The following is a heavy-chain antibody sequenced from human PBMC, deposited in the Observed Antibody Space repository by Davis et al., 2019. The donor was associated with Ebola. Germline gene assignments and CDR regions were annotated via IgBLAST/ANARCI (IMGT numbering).Heavy chain of an antibody. D-gene: IGHD3-22*01. CDR2: INAGKGNT. V-gene: IGHV1-3*01. J-gene: IGHJ3*02. Sequence: ASVKVSCKASGYSLTSYSIHWVRQAPGQRLEWMGWINAGKGNTKNSHKFQGRVTMTRDTSTSTVYMELSSLRSEDTAVYYCARHDSSGYDAFDIWGQGTMVTVSS. CDR3: ARHDSSGYDAFDI. CDR1: GYSLTSYS.